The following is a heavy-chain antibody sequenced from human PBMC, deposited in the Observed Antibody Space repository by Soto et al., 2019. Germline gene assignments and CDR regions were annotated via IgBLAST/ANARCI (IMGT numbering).Heavy chain of an antibody. Sequence: SETLSLTCTVSGGSILNGGHYWTWIRQHPGKGLEWIGRIFFSGNTHYNPALKSRLTFSLDTAKNQFSLKLTSVTAADTAIYYCARDNYGGMIDFWGPGTLVTVS. J-gene: IGHJ4*02. CDR2: IFFSGNT. CDR1: GGSILNGGHY. D-gene: IGHD4-17*01. CDR3: ARDNYGGMIDF. V-gene: IGHV4-31*03.